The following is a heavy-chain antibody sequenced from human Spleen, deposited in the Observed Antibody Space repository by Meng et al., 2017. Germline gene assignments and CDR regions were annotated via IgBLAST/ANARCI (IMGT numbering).Heavy chain of an antibody. J-gene: IGHJ6*02. CDR2: ISSSGDTI. D-gene: IGHD5/OR15-5a*01. CDR1: GFTFSNYE. Sequence: GGSLRLSCVVSGFTFSNYEMNWVRQAPGKGLEWVSYISSSGDTIYYVDSVKGRFTISRDNAKNSLYLQMNSLRAEDTAIYYCARDLSNEASYFYYGMDVWGQGTTVTGAS. CDR3: ARDLSNEASYFYYGMDV. V-gene: IGHV3-48*03.